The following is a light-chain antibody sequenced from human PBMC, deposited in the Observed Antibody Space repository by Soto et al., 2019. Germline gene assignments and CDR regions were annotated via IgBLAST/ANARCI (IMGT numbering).Light chain of an antibody. V-gene: IGLV1-40*01. J-gene: IGLJ3*02. Sequence: QAVVTQPHSVSGAPGQRVTISCTGSSSNIGAGYDVHWYQQLPGTAPKLLIYGNSNRPSGVPDRFSGSKSGTSASLAITGLQAEDEADYYCQSYDSSLNGGVFGGGTKLTVL. CDR3: QSYDSSLNGGV. CDR2: GNS. CDR1: SSNIGAGYD.